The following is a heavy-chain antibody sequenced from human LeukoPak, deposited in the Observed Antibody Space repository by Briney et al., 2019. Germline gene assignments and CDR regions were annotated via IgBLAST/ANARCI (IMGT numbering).Heavy chain of an antibody. J-gene: IGHJ4*02. CDR2: ISSSGSTI. CDR1: GFTFSDYY. CDR3: VRIAVAGHFDY. V-gene: IGHV3-11*01. Sequence: GGSLRLSCAASGFTFSDYYMSWIRQAPGKGLEWVSYISSSGSTIYYADSVKGRFTISRDNAKNSLYLQMNSLRAEDTAVYYCVRIAVAGHFDYWGQGALVTVSS. D-gene: IGHD6-19*01.